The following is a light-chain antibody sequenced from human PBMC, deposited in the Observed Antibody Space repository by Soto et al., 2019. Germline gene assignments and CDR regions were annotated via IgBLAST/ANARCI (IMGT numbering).Light chain of an antibody. CDR1: QTVSSN. J-gene: IGKJ1*01. CDR2: GAS. V-gene: IGKV3-15*01. CDR3: QQYDNWPPWT. Sequence: EIVMTQSPVTLSVSPGERATLSCRASQTVSSNLAWYQQKPGQAPRLLIYGASTRATGIPARFSGSGSGTEFTLTISSLQSEDFAVYYCQQYDNWPPWTFGQGTKVDI.